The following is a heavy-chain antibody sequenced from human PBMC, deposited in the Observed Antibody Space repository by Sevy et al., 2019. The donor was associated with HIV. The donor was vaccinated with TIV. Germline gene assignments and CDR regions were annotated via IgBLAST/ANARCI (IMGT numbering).Heavy chain of an antibody. Sequence: ASVKVSCKASGYTFTSYGISWVRQAPGQGLEWMGWISAYNGNTNYAQKLQGRVTMTTDTSTSTAYMELRSLRSDDTAVYYCARVRSRITIFGVPFDYWGQGTLVTVSS. V-gene: IGHV1-18*01. CDR2: ISAYNGNT. CDR1: GYTFTSYG. D-gene: IGHD3-3*01. J-gene: IGHJ4*02. CDR3: ARVRSRITIFGVPFDY.